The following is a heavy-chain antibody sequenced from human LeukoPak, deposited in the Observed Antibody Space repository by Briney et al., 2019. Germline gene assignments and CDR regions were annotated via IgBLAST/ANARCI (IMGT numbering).Heavy chain of an antibody. V-gene: IGHV1-18*01. J-gene: IGHJ3*02. Sequence: ASVKVSCKASGYTFTNYGITWLRQAPGQGLEWMGWINTYNGNTNFAQKVQGRITMTTDTSTTTAYMELRSLTSDDTAVYYCARQSYLRGSYRPDDAFDIWGQGTMVTVSS. D-gene: IGHD3-16*02. CDR2: INTYNGNT. CDR3: ARQSYLRGSYRPDDAFDI. CDR1: GYTFTNYG.